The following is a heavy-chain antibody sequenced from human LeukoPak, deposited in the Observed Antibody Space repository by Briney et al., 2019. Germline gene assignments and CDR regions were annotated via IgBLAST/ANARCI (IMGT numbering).Heavy chain of an antibody. V-gene: IGHV3-21*01. Sequence: GGSLRLSCAASGFTFSSYSMNWVRQAPGKGLEWVSSISSSSGYIYYADSVKGRFTISRDNAKNSLYLQMNSLRAEDTAVYYCGKRGHFYGSTDPYYIDYWGQGILVTVSS. CDR3: GKRGHFYGSTDPYYIDY. CDR2: ISSSSGYI. J-gene: IGHJ4*02. D-gene: IGHD3-10*01. CDR1: GFTFSSYS.